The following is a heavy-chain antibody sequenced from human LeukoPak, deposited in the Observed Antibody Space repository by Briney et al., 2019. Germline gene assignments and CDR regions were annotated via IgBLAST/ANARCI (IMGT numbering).Heavy chain of an antibody. Sequence: ASVKVSCKVSGYTLTELSMHWVRQAPGKGLEWMGGFDPEDGETIYAQKFQGRVTMTEDTSTDTVYMELSSLRSEDTAVYYCATRIVGATNFDYWGQGTLVTVSS. CDR3: ATRIVGATNFDY. CDR1: GYTLTELS. J-gene: IGHJ4*02. V-gene: IGHV1-24*01. D-gene: IGHD1-26*01. CDR2: FDPEDGET.